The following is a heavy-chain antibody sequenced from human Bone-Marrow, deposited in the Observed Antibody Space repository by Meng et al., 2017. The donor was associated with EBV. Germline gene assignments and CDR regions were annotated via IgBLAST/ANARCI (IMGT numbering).Heavy chain of an antibody. D-gene: IGHD1-26*01. Sequence: QVQQVSVGASVKKPGASVNVSCKASGGTFSSYAISWVRQAPGQGLEWMGGIIPIFGTANYAQKFQGRVTITADKSTSTAYMELSSLRSEDTAVYYCASTRGIWYDFDYWGQGTLVTVSS. J-gene: IGHJ4*02. V-gene: IGHV1-69*06. CDR2: IIPIFGTA. CDR3: ASTRGIWYDFDY. CDR1: GGTFSSYA.